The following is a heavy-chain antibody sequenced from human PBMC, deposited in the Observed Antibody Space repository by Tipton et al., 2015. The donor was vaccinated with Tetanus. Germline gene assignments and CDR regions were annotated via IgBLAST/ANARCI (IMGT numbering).Heavy chain of an antibody. CDR1: GVSISSSNYY. V-gene: IGHV4-39*07. CDR2: IYDSEST. D-gene: IGHD3-3*01. J-gene: IGHJ5*02. Sequence: GLVKPSETLSLTCTVSGVSISSSNYYWGWIRQPPGKGLEWIGSIYDSESTYYNPSLKSRVTITVDTSKNQFSLKLSSVTAADTAVYYCASSYYDFWSGYLNWFDPWGQGTLVTVSS. CDR3: ASSYYDFWSGYLNWFDP.